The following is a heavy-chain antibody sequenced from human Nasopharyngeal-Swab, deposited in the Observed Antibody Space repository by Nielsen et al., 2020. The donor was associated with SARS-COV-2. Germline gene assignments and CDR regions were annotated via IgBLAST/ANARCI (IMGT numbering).Heavy chain of an antibody. Sequence: ASVKVSCKASGYTFTSYYMHWVRQAPGQGLEWMGIINPSGGSTSYAQKFQGRVTMTRDTSTSTVYMELSSLRSEDTAVYYCARGSRVVVPLLYYYYYMDVWGKGTTVTVSS. J-gene: IGHJ6*03. CDR2: INPSGGST. D-gene: IGHD2-2*01. CDR1: GYTFTSYY. CDR3: ARGSRVVVPLLYYYYYMDV. V-gene: IGHV1-46*01.